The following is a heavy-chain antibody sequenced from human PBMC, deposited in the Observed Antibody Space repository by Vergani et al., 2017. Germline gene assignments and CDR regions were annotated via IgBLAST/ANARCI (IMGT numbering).Heavy chain of an antibody. CDR3: GRGSNNYN. V-gene: IGHV3-23*01. D-gene: IGHD5-24*01. CDR1: GFTFRSNA. Sequence: EVQLLQSEGAVVQPGGCLRLSCVASGFTFRSNAMSWVRQGHGQGLEWVSSIKNTGDSTHYAASVKGLFTISIDNSKTTLYLQMNSLRVQDTAVYYCGRGSNNYNWGKETLLTVA. CDR2: IKNTGDST. J-gene: IGHJ4*02.